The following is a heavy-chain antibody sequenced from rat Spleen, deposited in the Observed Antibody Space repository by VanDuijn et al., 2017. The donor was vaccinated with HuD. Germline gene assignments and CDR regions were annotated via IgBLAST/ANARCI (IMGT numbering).Heavy chain of an antibody. V-gene: IGHV5-31*01. CDR2: ITNTGGST. CDR1: GFTFNNYW. CDR3: ATHGTTVADYYVMDA. Sequence: EVQLVESGGGLVQPGRSLKLSCVASGFTFNNYWMTWIRQAPGKGLEWVASITNTGGSTYYPDSVKGRFTISRDNAKSTLYLQMDSLRSEDTATYYCATHGTTVADYYVMDAWGQGTLVTVSS. D-gene: IGHD1-1*01. J-gene: IGHJ3*01.